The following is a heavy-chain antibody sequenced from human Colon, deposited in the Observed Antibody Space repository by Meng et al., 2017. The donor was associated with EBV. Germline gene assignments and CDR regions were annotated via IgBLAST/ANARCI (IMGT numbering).Heavy chain of an antibody. Sequence: QMQLQASGPGLGKPSGTLSLTCAVSGGSIDSDNWWNWVRQTPGKGLEWIGEISHSGTTNYNPSLKSRVTISIDKSKNQFSLKLTSVTAADTAVYYCARDYYASGFVFDLWGQGTLVTVSS. CDR1: GGSIDSDNW. J-gene: IGHJ5*02. V-gene: IGHV4-4*02. CDR3: ARDYYASGFVFDL. D-gene: IGHD3-10*01. CDR2: ISHSGTT.